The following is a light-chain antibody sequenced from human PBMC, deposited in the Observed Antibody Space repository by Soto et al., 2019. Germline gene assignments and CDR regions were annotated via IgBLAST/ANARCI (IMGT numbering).Light chain of an antibody. J-gene: IGKJ5*01. CDR3: QQRSNWPLIT. CDR1: QSVSSY. Sequence: IVFTQSAATVSLSPGERATLSCRASQSVSSYLAWYQQKPGQAPRLLIYDASNRATGIPARFSGSGSGTDFTLTISSLEPEDFAVYYCQQRSNWPLITFGQGTRLEIK. CDR2: DAS. V-gene: IGKV3-11*01.